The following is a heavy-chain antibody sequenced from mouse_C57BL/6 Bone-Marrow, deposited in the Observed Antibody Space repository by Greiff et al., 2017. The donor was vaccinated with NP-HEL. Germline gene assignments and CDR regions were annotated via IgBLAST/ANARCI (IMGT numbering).Heavy chain of an antibody. CDR1: GYTFTDYN. D-gene: IGHD1-1*01. V-gene: IGHV1-18*01. J-gene: IGHJ3*01. Sequence: EVKLMESGPELVKPGASVKIPCKASGYTFTDYNMDWVKQSHGKSLEWIGDINPNNGGTIYNQKFKGKATLTVDKSSSTAYMELRSLTSEDTAVYYCARLTTVVDPWFAYWGQGTLVTVSA. CDR2: INPNNGGT. CDR3: ARLTTVVDPWFAY.